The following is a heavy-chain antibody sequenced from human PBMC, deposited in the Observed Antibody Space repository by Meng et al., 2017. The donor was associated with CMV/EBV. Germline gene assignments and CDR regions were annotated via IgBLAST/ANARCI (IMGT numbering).Heavy chain of an antibody. J-gene: IGHJ6*02. CDR2: IIPILGIA. D-gene: IGHD2-2*01. CDR3: AREGYCSSTSCRDYYYYGMDV. CDR1: GGTFSSYA. V-gene: IGHV1-69*10. Sequence: SVKVSCKASGGTFSSYAISWVRQAPGQGLEWMGGIIPILGIANYAQKFQGRVTITADKSTSAAYMELSSLRSEDTAVYYCAREGYCSSTSCRDYYYYGMDVWGQGTTVTVSS.